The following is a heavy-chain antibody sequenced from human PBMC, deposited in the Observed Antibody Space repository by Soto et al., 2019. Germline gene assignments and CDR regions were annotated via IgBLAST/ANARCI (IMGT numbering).Heavy chain of an antibody. CDR1: GGSFSGYY. CDR3: ARGIVVVVAATLRRFDP. Sequence: SETLSLTCAVYGGSFSGYYWSWIRQPPGKGLEWIGEINHSGSTNYNPSLKSRVTISVDTSKNQFSLKLSSVTAADTAVYYCARGIVVVVAATLRRFDPWGQGTLVTVSS. CDR2: INHSGST. J-gene: IGHJ5*02. D-gene: IGHD2-15*01. V-gene: IGHV4-34*01.